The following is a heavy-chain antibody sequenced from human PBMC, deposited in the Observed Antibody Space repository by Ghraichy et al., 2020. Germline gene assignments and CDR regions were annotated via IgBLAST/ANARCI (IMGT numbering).Heavy chain of an antibody. J-gene: IGHJ4*02. CDR2: ISYDGSNK. D-gene: IGHD2-15*01. V-gene: IGHV3-30-3*01. CDR1: GFTFSSYA. Sequence: GGSLRLSCAASGFTFSSYAMHWVRQAPGKGLEWVAVISYDGSNKYYADSVKGRFTISRDNSKNTLYLQMNSLRAEDTAVYYCARGSPVVVAATLNYWGQGTLVTVSS. CDR3: ARGSPVVVAATLNY.